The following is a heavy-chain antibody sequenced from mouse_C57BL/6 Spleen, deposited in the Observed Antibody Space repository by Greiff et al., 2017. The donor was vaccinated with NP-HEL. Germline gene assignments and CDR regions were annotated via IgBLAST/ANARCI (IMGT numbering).Heavy chain of an antibody. V-gene: IGHV2-2*01. CDR2: IWSGGST. J-gene: IGHJ4*01. Sequence: VQLQQSGPGLVQPSQSLSITCTVSGFSLTSYGVHWVRQSPGKGLEWLGVIWSGGSTDYNAAFISRLSISKDNSKSQVFFKMNSLQADDTAIYYCAREFYYGSSYPYAMDYWGQGTSVTVSS. D-gene: IGHD1-1*01. CDR1: GFSLTSYG. CDR3: AREFYYGSSYPYAMDY.